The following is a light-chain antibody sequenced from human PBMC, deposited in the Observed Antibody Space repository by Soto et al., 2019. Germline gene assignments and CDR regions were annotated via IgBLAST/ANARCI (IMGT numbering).Light chain of an antibody. CDR2: EVN. Sequence: LTQPHSVSESPGKTVTISCTRSSDIGGYNSVSWYQQHPGKAPRLMIYEVNKRPSGVPDRFSGSKSGYTASLTVSGLQTEDEAFYYCSSSAGIYHYLVFGGGTKLTVL. CDR3: SSSAGIYHYLV. J-gene: IGLJ3*02. V-gene: IGLV2-8*01. CDR1: SSDIGGYNS.